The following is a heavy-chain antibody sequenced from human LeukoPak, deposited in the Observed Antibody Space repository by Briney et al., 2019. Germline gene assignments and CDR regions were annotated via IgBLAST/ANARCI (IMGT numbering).Heavy chain of an antibody. Sequence: ASVKVSCKASGYTFTSYGISWVRQAPGQGLEWMGWIGAYNGNTNYAQRLQGRVTMTTDTSTSTAYMELRSLRSDDTAVYYCARVDSGYCSGGSCHLSTNYYGMDVWGQGTTVTVSS. V-gene: IGHV1-18*01. CDR1: GYTFTSYG. D-gene: IGHD2-15*01. J-gene: IGHJ6*02. CDR3: ARVDSGYCSGGSCHLSTNYYGMDV. CDR2: IGAYNGNT.